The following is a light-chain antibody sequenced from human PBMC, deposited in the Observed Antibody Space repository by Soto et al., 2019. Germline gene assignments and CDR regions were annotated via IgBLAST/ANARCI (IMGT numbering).Light chain of an antibody. CDR3: QQSYNFLFT. J-gene: IGKJ3*01. Sequence: DIQMTQSPSTLSASVGDRVTITCRASQTISGWLAWYQQRPGKAPNLLIFDASTLESGVPSRFSGSGSATDFTLTISSLQPEDFATYFCQQSYNFLFTFGPGTKVDIK. CDR2: DAS. V-gene: IGKV1-5*01. CDR1: QTISGW.